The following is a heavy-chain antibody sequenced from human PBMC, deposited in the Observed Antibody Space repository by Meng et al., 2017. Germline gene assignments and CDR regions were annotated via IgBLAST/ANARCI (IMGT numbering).Heavy chain of an antibody. V-gene: IGHV4-59*01. Sequence: QVQPRESGPGLVKPSETLSLTCTVSGGSISSYYWSWIRQPPGKGLEWIGYIYYSGSTNYNPSLKSRVTISVDTSKNQFSLKLSSVTAADTAVYYCARGYDFWSGQYYFDYWGQGTLVTVSS. CDR2: IYYSGST. CDR3: ARGYDFWSGQYYFDY. D-gene: IGHD3-3*01. CDR1: GGSISSYY. J-gene: IGHJ4*02.